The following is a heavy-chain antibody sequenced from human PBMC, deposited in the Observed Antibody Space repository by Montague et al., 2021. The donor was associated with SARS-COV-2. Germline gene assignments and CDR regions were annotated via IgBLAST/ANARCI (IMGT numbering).Heavy chain of an antibody. CDR2: IYYSGST. V-gene: IGHV4-30-4*01. CDR3: ARSRIIRYFDWLSQMAYFDY. D-gene: IGHD3-9*01. J-gene: IGHJ4*02. Sequence: TLSLTCTVSGGSISSGDYYWSWIRQPPGKGLEWIGYIYYSGSTYYNPSLKSRVTISVDTSKNQFSLKLSSVTAADTAVYYCARSRIIRYFDWLSQMAYFDYWGQGTLVTVSS. CDR1: GGSISSGDYY.